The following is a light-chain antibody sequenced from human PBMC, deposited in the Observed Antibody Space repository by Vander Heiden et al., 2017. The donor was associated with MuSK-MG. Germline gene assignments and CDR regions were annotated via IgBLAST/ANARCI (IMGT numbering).Light chain of an antibody. J-gene: IGLJ1*01. Sequence: QSALTQPASVSRSPGPSLTLSCPGTRSDLGRSNLVSWYQQYPGKAPKLMIYEGSKRPSGVSNRFSGSKSGNTASLTISGLQAEDEADYYCCSYAGSNTYVFGTGTKVTVL. CDR1: RSDLGRSNL. CDR3: CSYAGSNTYV. V-gene: IGLV2-23*01. CDR2: EGS.